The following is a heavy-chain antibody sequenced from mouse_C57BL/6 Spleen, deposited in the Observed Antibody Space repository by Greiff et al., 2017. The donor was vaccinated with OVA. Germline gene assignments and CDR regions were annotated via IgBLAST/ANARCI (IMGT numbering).Heavy chain of an antibody. Sequence: QVHVKQPGAELVKPGASVTMSCKASGYTFTSYWITWVKQRPGQGLEWIGDIYPGSGSTNYNEKFKSKATLTVDTSSSTAYMQLSSLTSEDSAVYYCARYDYDVDWFAYWGQGTLVTVSA. D-gene: IGHD2-4*01. CDR2: IYPGSGST. J-gene: IGHJ3*01. CDR3: ARYDYDVDWFAY. CDR1: GYTFTSYW. V-gene: IGHV1-55*01.